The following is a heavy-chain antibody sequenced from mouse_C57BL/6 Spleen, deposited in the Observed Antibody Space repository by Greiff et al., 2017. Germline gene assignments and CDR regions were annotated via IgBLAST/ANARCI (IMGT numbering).Heavy chain of an antibody. D-gene: IGHD2-5*01. V-gene: IGHV2-5*01. CDR3: AKNRNSNYGYAMDY. J-gene: IGHJ4*01. Sequence: VKLMESGPGLVQPSQSLSITCTVSGFSLTSYGVHWVRQSPGKGLEWLGVIWRGGSTDYNAAFMSRLSITKDNSKSQVFFKMNSLQADDTAIYYCAKNRNSNYGYAMDYWGQGTSVTVSS. CDR1: GFSLTSYG. CDR2: IWRGGST.